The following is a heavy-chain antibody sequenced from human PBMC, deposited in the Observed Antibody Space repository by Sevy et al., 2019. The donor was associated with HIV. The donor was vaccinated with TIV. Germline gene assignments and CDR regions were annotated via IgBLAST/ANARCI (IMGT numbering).Heavy chain of an antibody. CDR2: IKQDGSEE. CDR3: AKRRVQSGLSGGGANYGMDV. D-gene: IGHD2-8*02. J-gene: IGHJ6*02. V-gene: IGHV3-7*03. CDR1: GFTFSNYW. Sequence: GGSLRLSCAASGFTFSNYWMTWVRQAPGKGLEWVANIKQDGSEEYYVDSVKGRFTISRDNAKNSLYLQMNSLRAEDTAIYYCAKRRVQSGLSGGGANYGMDVCGRGTTVTVSS.